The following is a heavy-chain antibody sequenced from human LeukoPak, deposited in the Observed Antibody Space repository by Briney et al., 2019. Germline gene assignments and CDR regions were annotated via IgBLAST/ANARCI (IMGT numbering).Heavy chain of an antibody. CDR2: ISGSGGST. V-gene: IGHV3-23*01. Sequence: GGSLRLSCAASGFTFSSYAMSWVRQAPGKGLEWVSAISGSGGSTYYADSVKGRFTISRDNSKNTLYLQMNSLRAEDTAVYYCAKDHITIFGVVIHFDYWGQGTLVTVSS. J-gene: IGHJ4*02. CDR3: AKDHITIFGVVIHFDY. CDR1: GFTFSSYA. D-gene: IGHD3-3*01.